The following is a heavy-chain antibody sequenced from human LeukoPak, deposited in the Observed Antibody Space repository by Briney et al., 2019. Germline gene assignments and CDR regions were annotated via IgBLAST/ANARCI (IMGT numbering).Heavy chain of an antibody. CDR2: ISGSGGST. V-gene: IGHV3-23*01. J-gene: IGHJ4*02. CDR3: ASRPWSQYSSGWLGYY. Sequence: GGSLRLSCAASGFTFSSYAMSWVRQAPGKGLEWVSAISGSGGSTYYADSVKSRFTISRDNSKNTLYLQMNSLRAEDTAVYYCASRPWSQYSSGWLGYYWGQGTLVTVSS. D-gene: IGHD6-19*01. CDR1: GFTFSSYA.